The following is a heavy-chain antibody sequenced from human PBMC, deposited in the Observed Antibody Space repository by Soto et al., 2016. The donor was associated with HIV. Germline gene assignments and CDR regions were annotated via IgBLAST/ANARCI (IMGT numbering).Heavy chain of an antibody. J-gene: IGHJ6*02. CDR2: VSYDGSNK. D-gene: IGHD3-16*02. Sequence: VQLVESGGGVVQPGRSLRLSCAASGFTFSSYAIRWVRQAPGKGLEWVAVVSYDGSNKYYADSVKGRFTISRDNSKNTLYLQMNSLRTEDTAVYYCARDTASEYVWGSYRYTAELLHGMDVVGQGTTVTVSS. CDR3: ARDTASEYVWGSYRYTAELLHGMDV. V-gene: IGHV3-30*04. CDR1: GFTFSSYA.